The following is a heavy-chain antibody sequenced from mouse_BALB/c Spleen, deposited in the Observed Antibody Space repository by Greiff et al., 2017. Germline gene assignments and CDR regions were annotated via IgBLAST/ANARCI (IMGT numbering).Heavy chain of an antibody. CDR1: GFTFSDYY. CDR2: ISDGGSYT. CDR3: ARAGYDAMDY. V-gene: IGHV5-4*02. J-gene: IGHJ4*01. Sequence: EVHLVESGGGLVKPGGSLKLSCAASGFTFSDYYMYWVRQTPEKRLEWVATISDGGSYTYYPDSVKGRFTISRDNAKNNLYLQMSSLKSEDTAMYYCARAGYDAMDYWCQGTSVTVSS.